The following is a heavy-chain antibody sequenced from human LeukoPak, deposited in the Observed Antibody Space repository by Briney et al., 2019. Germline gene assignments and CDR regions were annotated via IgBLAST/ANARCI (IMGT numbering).Heavy chain of an antibody. D-gene: IGHD4-23*01. CDR3: ARSGYSGNWDAFDF. J-gene: IGHJ3*01. CDR2: INHSGAT. CDR1: GGSFSGFH. V-gene: IGHV4-34*01. Sequence: SETLSLTCAVYGGSFSGFHWSWIRQPPGKGLEWTGEINHSGATNFNPSLESRVTISVDTSKNHLSLKLSSVTAADTAAYYCARSGYSGNWDAFDFWGQGTMVTVSS.